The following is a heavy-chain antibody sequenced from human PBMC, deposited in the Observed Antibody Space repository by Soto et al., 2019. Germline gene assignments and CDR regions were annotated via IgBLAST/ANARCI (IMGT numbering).Heavy chain of an antibody. D-gene: IGHD7-27*01. CDR1: GLSSSSSW. CDR3: ARDPAWGSLDY. J-gene: IGHJ4*02. Sequence: GGSLRLSCEVSGLSSSSSWMSWVRQAPGKGLEWVADIDPGGSQVVYVASVMGRFTVSRDNAKKSVFLQMNSLRVEDTAFYYSARDPAWGSLDYWGLGTLVTVS. V-gene: IGHV3-7*01. CDR2: IDPGGSQV.